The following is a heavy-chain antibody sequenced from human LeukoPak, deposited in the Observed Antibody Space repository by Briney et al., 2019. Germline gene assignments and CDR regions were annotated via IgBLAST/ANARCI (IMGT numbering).Heavy chain of an antibody. CDR2: IYYSGGT. Sequence: SQTLSLTCTVSGGSISSVGYYWSWIRQHPGKGLEWIGYIYYSGGTYYNPPLKSRVTISVDTSNSQFSLRLSSVTAADTAVYYCARDLGPTTGYFDYWGQGILVTVSS. J-gene: IGHJ4*02. V-gene: IGHV4-31*03. D-gene: IGHD1-26*01. CDR1: GGSISSVGYY. CDR3: ARDLGPTTGYFDY.